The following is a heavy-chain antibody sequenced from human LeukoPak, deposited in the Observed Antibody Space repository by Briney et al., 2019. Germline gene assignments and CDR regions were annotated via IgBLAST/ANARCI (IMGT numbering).Heavy chain of an antibody. D-gene: IGHD2-2*01. CDR2: IYYSGSA. J-gene: IGHJ3*02. Sequence: PSETLSLTCTVSGGSISSSSYYWGWIRQPPGKGLEWIGSIYYSGSAYYNPSLKSRVTISVDTSENQFSLKLSSVTAADTAVYYCARSFYCSSTNCRHAFDIWGQGTMVAVSS. CDR3: ARSFYCSSTNCRHAFDI. CDR1: GGSISSSSYY. V-gene: IGHV4-39*07.